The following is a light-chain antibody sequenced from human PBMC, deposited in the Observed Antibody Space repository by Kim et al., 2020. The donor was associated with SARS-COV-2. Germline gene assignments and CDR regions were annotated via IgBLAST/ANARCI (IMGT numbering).Light chain of an antibody. V-gene: IGKV3-20*01. CDR3: QQYGSSPPLT. CDR1: QTINNNS. J-gene: IGKJ3*01. Sequence: PGERATLSCKASQTINNNSLAWYQHKPGQAPRLLIFGASRRATDIPDRFSGSGSGTDFTLTITRLEPEDFAVYFCQQYGSSPPLTFGPGTKVDIK. CDR2: GAS.